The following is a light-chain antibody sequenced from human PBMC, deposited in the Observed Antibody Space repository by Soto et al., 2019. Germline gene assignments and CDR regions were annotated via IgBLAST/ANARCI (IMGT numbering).Light chain of an antibody. CDR1: QSVSSSY. CDR3: QQYGSSPPLT. V-gene: IGKV3-20*01. Sequence: EIVLTQSPGTLSLSPGEIATLSCRASQSVSSSYLAWYQQKPGQAPRLLIYGASSRATGIPDRFSGSGSGTDFTLTISRLEPEDFAVYYCQQYGSSPPLTFGGGNKVEIK. J-gene: IGKJ4*01. CDR2: GAS.